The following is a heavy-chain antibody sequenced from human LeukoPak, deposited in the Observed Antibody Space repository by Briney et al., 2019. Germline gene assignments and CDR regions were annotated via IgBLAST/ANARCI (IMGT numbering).Heavy chain of an antibody. CDR2: INPNSGGT. CDR3: ARVVTGTTGNWFDP. D-gene: IGHD1-20*01. V-gene: IGHV1-2*02. Sequence: GASVEVSCKASGYTFTSYGISWVRQAPGQGLEWMGWINPNSGGTNYAQKFQGRVTMTRDTSISTAYMELSRLRSDDTAVYYCARVVTGTTGNWFDPWGQGTLVTVSS. CDR1: GYTFTSYG. J-gene: IGHJ5*02.